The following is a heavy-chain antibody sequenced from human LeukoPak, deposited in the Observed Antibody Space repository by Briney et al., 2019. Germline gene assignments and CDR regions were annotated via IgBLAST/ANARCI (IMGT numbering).Heavy chain of an antibody. J-gene: IGHJ4*02. Sequence: PGGSLRLSCADSGFTFSRYAMSWVRQAPGKGLEWVSGISGIGDNTYYADSVKGRFTISRDNSKNTLNLQMNSLRVEDTAVYYCAKGRTYGDWAGYFDYWGQGTLVTVSS. CDR2: ISGIGDNT. CDR3: AKGRTYGDWAGYFDY. D-gene: IGHD4-17*01. CDR1: GFTFSRYA. V-gene: IGHV3-23*01.